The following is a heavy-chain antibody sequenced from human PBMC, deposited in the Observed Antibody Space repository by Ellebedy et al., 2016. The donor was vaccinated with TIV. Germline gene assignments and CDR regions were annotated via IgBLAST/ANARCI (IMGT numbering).Heavy chain of an antibody. D-gene: IGHD3-10*01. CDR1: GGSISSSSYY. CDR3: ARATWGSGSYYKPSRNYYYYGMDV. CDR2: IYYSGST. Sequence: SETLSLXXTVSGGSISSSSYYWGWIRQPPGKGLEWIGYIYYSGSTNYNPSLKSRVTISVDTSKNQFSLKLSSVTAADTAVYYCARATWGSGSYYKPSRNYYYYGMDVWGQGTTVTVSS. V-gene: IGHV4-61*05. J-gene: IGHJ6*02.